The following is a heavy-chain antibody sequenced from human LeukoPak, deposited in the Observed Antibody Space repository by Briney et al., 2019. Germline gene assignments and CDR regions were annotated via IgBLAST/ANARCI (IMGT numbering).Heavy chain of an antibody. V-gene: IGHV4-34*01. J-gene: IGHJ4*02. Sequence: SETLSLTCAVYGGSFSGYYWSWIRQPPGKGLEWIGYIYYSGSTYYNPSLKSRVTISVDTSKNQFSLKLSSVTAADTAVYYCARGDSGSYYKDYWGQGTLVTVSS. CDR1: GGSFSGYY. CDR2: IYYSGST. CDR3: ARGDSGSYYKDY. D-gene: IGHD3-10*01.